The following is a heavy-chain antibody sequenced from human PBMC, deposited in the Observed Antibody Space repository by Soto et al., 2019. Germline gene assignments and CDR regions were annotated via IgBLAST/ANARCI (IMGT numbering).Heavy chain of an antibody. CDR3: ARIEMATIYAFDI. CDR1: GYTFTSYD. CDR2: VNPNSGNT. J-gene: IGHJ3*02. D-gene: IGHD5-12*01. Sequence: ASVKVSCKASGYTFTSYDINWVRQATGQGLEWMGWVNPNSGNTGYAQKFQGRVTMTRNTSISTAYMELSSLRSEDTAVYYCARIEMATIYAFDIWGQGTMVPGS. V-gene: IGHV1-8*01.